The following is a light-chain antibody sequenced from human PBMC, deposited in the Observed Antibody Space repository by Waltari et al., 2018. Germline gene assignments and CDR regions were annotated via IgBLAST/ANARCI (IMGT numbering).Light chain of an antibody. CDR1: QSVLYSSNNKNY. V-gene: IGKV4-1*01. Sequence: DIVMTQATASLAVSLGERDTINGKSSQSVLYSSNNKNYLAWYQQKPGQPPKLLIYWASTRESGVPDRFSGSGSGTDFTLTISSLQAEDVAVYYCQQYYSTPQTFGQGTKLEIK. CDR3: QQYYSTPQT. J-gene: IGKJ2*01. CDR2: WAS.